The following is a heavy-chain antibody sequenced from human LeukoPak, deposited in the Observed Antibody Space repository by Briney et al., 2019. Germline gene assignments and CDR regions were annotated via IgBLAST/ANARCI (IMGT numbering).Heavy chain of an antibody. Sequence: KPGGSLRLSCAASGFTFSTYTMNWVRQAPGKGLAWVSSISSSSTYIYYADSVEGRFTISRDNAKNSLYLQMNSLRAEDTAVYYCARDEVYGEQYYFDYWGQGTLVTVSS. D-gene: IGHD4/OR15-4a*01. CDR3: ARDEVYGEQYYFDY. V-gene: IGHV3-21*01. CDR1: GFTFSTYT. J-gene: IGHJ4*02. CDR2: ISSSSTYI.